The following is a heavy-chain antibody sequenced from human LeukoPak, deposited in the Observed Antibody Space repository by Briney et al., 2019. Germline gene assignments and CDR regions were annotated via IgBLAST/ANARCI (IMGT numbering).Heavy chain of an antibody. CDR2: ISSSSSTI. CDR1: GFTFSSYS. D-gene: IGHD2/OR15-2a*01. Sequence: GGSLRLSCAASGFTFSSYSMNWVRQAPGKGLEWVSYISSSSSTIYYADSVKGRFTISRDNAKNSLYLQMNSLRAEDTAVYYCARSHSTPRGDAFDIWGQGTMVTVSS. CDR3: ARSHSTPRGDAFDI. J-gene: IGHJ3*02. V-gene: IGHV3-48*04.